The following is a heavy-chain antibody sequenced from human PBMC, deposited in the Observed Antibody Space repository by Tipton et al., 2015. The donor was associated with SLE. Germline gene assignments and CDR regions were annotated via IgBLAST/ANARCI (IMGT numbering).Heavy chain of an antibody. CDR1: GFTVSSNY. Sequence: SLRLSCAASGFTVSSNYMTWVRQAPGKGLEWVSVIYSGGSTHYADSVKGRFTISRDNYKNTLYLQMNSLRVEDTAVYYCARGNTIFGVGYWGQGTLVTVSS. CDR3: ARGNTIFGVGY. D-gene: IGHD3-3*01. J-gene: IGHJ4*02. CDR2: IYSGGST. V-gene: IGHV3-53*01.